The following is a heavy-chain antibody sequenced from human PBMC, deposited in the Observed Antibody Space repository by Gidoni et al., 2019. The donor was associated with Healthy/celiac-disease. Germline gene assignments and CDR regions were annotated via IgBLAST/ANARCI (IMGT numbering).Heavy chain of an antibody. CDR2: ISWDGGST. J-gene: IGHJ3*02. Sequence: EVQLVESGGVVVQPGGSLRLSCAASGFTFDAYAMYWVRQAPGKGLEWVSLISWDGGSTYYADSVKGRFTISRDNSKNSLYLQMNSLRAEDTALYYCASLGSWFGELLGNDAFDIWGQGTMVTVSS. CDR3: ASLGSWFGELLGNDAFDI. D-gene: IGHD3-10*01. CDR1: GFTFDAYA. V-gene: IGHV3-43D*03.